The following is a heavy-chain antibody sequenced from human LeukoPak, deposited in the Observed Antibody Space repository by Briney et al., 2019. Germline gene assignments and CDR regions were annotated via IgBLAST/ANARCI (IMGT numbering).Heavy chain of an antibody. D-gene: IGHD6-13*01. CDR3: ARLSIAAAEYYFDY. J-gene: IGHJ4*02. CDR2: IYHSGST. V-gene: IGHV4-38-2*01. Sequence: SETLSLTCGVSGYSISSHYWGWIRQPPGKGLEWIGTIYHSGSTNYNPSLKSRVTISVDKSKNQFSLKLSSVTAADTAVYYCARLSIAAAEYYFDYWGQGTLVTVSS. CDR1: GYSISSHY.